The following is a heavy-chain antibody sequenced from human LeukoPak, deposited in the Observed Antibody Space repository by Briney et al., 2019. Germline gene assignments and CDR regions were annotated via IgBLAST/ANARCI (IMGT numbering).Heavy chain of an antibody. CDR2: LSGSGGST. D-gene: IGHD2-8*01. V-gene: IGHV3-23*01. CDR1: GFTFSSYA. CDR3: AGRPVHYCVRSREEWCGVYVDY. J-gene: IGHJ4*02. Sequence: PAGYLRLSCAASGFTFSSYAMSWVPQATGKGLVWVFALSGSGGSTYYADSVKGRFTISRDNSTNTLYLQMTSPRAEETGVLNCAGRPVHYCVRSREEWCGVYVDYWGQGTLVTVSS.